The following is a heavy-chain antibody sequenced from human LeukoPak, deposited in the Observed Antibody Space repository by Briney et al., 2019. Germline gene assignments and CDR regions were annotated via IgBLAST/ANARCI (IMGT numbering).Heavy chain of an antibody. CDR1: GFTVSSNY. V-gene: IGHV3-66*01. Sequence: GGSLRLSCAVSGFTVSSNYMNWVRQAPGKGLEWVSIIYSGGSTYYADSVKGRFTISRDNSKNTLYLQMNSLRAEDTALYYCARVGYTGTWYSSPPFDYWGQGTLVTVSS. CDR3: ARVGYTGTWYSSPPFDY. D-gene: IGHD6-13*01. J-gene: IGHJ4*02. CDR2: IYSGGST.